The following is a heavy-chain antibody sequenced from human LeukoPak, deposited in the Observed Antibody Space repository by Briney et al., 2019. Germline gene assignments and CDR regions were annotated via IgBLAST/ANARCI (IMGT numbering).Heavy chain of an antibody. V-gene: IGHV3-33*06. D-gene: IGHD3-22*01. Sequence: GGSLRLSCGASGFTFSSFGMNWVRRAPGKGLEWVAVIWYDGSHKYYADSVQGRFTISRDNSKNTVSLQMDSLRAEDTAIYYCAKDLGGCGSGFCSYYFDYWGQGTLVTVSS. CDR1: GFTFSSFG. CDR2: IWYDGSHK. CDR3: AKDLGGCGSGFCSYYFDY. J-gene: IGHJ4*02.